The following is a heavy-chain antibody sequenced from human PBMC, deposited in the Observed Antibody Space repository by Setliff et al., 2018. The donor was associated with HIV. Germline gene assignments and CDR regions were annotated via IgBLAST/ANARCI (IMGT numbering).Heavy chain of an antibody. V-gene: IGHV1-69*05. J-gene: IGHJ6*02. Sequence: ASVKVSCKASGGTFSSYGISWVRQAPGQGLEWMGGIIPMFGTGFYAQKFRDRVTITTDENRSTAYMELNSLRPEDTGVFYCARVGHSSSYHYYGMDVWGQGTTVTVS. CDR3: ARVGHSSSYHYYGMDV. CDR1: GGTFSSYG. D-gene: IGHD6-13*01. CDR2: IIPMFGTG.